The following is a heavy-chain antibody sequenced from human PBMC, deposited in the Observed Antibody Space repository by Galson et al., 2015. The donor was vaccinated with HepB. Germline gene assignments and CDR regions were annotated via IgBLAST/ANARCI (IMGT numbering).Heavy chain of an antibody. J-gene: IGHJ5*02. CDR2: IKSKTDGGTT. Sequence: SLRLSCAASGFTFSNAWMSWVRQAPGKGLEWVGRIKSKTDGGTTDYAAPVKGRFTISRDDSKNTLYLQMNSLKTEDTAVYYCTTEDLSSWRGNWFDPWGQGTLVTVSS. D-gene: IGHD6-13*01. CDR3: TTEDLSSWRGNWFDP. CDR1: GFTFSNAW. V-gene: IGHV3-15*01.